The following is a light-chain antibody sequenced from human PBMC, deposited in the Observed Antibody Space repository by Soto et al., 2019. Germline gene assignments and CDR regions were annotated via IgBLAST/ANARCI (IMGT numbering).Light chain of an antibody. V-gene: IGKV3-15*01. CDR1: QSVSTN. Sequence: EIVMTQSPATLSVSPGERATLSCRASQSVSTNLAWYQQKPGQAPRLLIYGVSTRATGNPARFSGSGSGTAFTLTISSLQSEDFAVYYCQQYNKWPYTFGQGTKLDVK. CDR2: GVS. J-gene: IGKJ2*01. CDR3: QQYNKWPYT.